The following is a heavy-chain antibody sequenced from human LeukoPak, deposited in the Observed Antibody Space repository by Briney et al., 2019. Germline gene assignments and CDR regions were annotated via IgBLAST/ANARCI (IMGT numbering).Heavy chain of an antibody. V-gene: IGHV1-2*02. D-gene: IGHD3-16*01. CDR2: INPNSGGT. Sequence: ASVKVSCKASGYTFTDYYMHWVRQAPGQGLEWMGWINPNSGGTNYAQKFQGRVTMTRDTSISTAYMELSRLRSDDTAVYYCARARTRFGEFGDVFDIWGQGTVVTVSS. CDR1: GYTFTDYY. J-gene: IGHJ3*02. CDR3: ARARTRFGEFGDVFDI.